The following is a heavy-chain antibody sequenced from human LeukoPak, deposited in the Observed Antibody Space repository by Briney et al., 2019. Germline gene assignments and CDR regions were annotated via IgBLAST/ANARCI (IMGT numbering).Heavy chain of an antibody. CDR1: GGSISSSNW. V-gene: IGHV4-4*02. Sequence: SETVSLTCAVSGGSISSSNWWSWARQSPGKGLEWIGEIHQSTRTNYNSSLKSRVTILVDKSKNQISLKLTSVTAADTAVYYCVRQGDRGYCYGLWGQGTLV. J-gene: IGHJ4*02. D-gene: IGHD5-18*01. CDR3: VRQGDRGYCYGL. CDR2: IHQSTRT.